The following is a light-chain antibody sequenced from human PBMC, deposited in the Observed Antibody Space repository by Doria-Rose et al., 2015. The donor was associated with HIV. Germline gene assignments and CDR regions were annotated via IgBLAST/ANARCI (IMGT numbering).Light chain of an antibody. CDR1: QRFSSTY. V-gene: IGKV3-20*01. J-gene: IGKJ1*01. CDR2: DGS. CDR3: HQYGTSWT. Sequence: EIVLTQSPGTLPLSPGERATLSCRASQRFSSTYLAWYQQKPGQAPSLLSYDGSTRATGIPDRFSASGSGTDFTLTINRLEPEEFALYYCHQYGTSWTFGQGTKVEI.